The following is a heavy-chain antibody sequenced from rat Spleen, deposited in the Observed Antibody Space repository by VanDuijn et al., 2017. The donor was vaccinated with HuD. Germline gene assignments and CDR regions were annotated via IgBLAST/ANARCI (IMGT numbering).Heavy chain of an antibody. CDR1: GFTFSNYG. V-gene: IGHV5-29*01. D-gene: IGHD2-2*01. J-gene: IGHJ1*01. CDR3: ARAGYLRDWYFDL. CDR2: ISYDDSST. Sequence: EVQLVESNGGLVQPGRSLKLSCAASGFTFSNYGMHWIRQAPTKGLEWVASISYDDSSTYYRDSVKGRFTISRDNTRNTLYLQMDNLRSEDTATYYCARAGYLRDWYFDLWGPGTMVTVSS.